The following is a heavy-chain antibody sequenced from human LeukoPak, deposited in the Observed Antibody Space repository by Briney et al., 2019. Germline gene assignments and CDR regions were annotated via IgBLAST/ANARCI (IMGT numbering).Heavy chain of an antibody. V-gene: IGHV3-23*01. J-gene: IGHJ4*02. Sequence: PGGSLRLSCAASGFTFSSSAMSWVRQVPGKGLEWVSGISASGGSTSYADSVRGRFTISRDNSKNTLYVQMNSLRDEDTAVSYCAKDQRWESPHYLDSWGQGTLVAVSS. CDR1: GFTFSSSA. D-gene: IGHD1-26*01. CDR2: ISASGGST. CDR3: AKDQRWESPHYLDS.